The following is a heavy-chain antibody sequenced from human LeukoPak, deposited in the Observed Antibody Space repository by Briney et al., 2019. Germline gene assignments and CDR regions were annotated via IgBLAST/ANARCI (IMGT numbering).Heavy chain of an antibody. Sequence: GASVKVSCKGSGYTFTNYGIIWVRQAPGQGLEWMGWISPFNGKTTFPQNVQGRVTLTTETSTNTAYMQLWSLTSADTAVYFCARSHSSSLRAPLAYWGQGTLVTVSS. CDR3: ARSHSSSLRAPLAY. D-gene: IGHD2-2*01. CDR1: GYTFTNYG. CDR2: ISPFNGKT. V-gene: IGHV1-18*01. J-gene: IGHJ4*02.